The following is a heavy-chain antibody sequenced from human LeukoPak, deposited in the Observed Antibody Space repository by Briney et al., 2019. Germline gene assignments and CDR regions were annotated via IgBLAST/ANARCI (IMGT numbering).Heavy chain of an antibody. CDR2: ISSSSSCI. CDR1: GFTFSSYS. V-gene: IGHV3-21*01. Sequence: GGSLRLSCAASGFTFSSYSMNWVRQAPGKGLEWVSSISSSSSCIYYADSVKGRFTISRDNAKNSLYLQMNSLRAEDTAVYYCARDDCSGGSCYTDYWGQGTLVTVSS. CDR3: ARDDCSGGSCYTDY. J-gene: IGHJ4*02. D-gene: IGHD2-15*01.